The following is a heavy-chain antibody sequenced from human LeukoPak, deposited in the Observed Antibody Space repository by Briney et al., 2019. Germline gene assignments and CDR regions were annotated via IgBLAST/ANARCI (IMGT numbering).Heavy chain of an antibody. V-gene: IGHV3-23*01. CDR3: AKDIDYGGNSV. J-gene: IGHJ4*02. Sequence: GASLRLSCAASRCTFSSYAVSWVRQAPGKGLEWVSAISGSGGSTYYADSVKGRFTISRDNSKNTLYLQMNSLRAEDTAVYYCAKDIDYGGNSVWGQGTLVTVSS. CDR2: ISGSGGST. CDR1: RCTFSSYA. D-gene: IGHD4-23*01.